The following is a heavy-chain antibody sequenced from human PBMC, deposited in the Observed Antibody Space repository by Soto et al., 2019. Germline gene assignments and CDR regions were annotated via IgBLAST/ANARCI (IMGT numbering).Heavy chain of an antibody. CDR1: GYTFTSNG. Sequence: SVKVSCKASGYTFTSNGISWVRQAPGQGLEWMGWISAYNGNTNYAQKFQGRVTMTTDTSTSTAYKELRSLRSDDTAVYYCARDVRQLDYYYYRMDVWGQGTTVTVSS. V-gene: IGHV1-18*04. D-gene: IGHD6-13*01. CDR3: ARDVRQLDYYYYRMDV. CDR2: ISAYNGNT. J-gene: IGHJ6*02.